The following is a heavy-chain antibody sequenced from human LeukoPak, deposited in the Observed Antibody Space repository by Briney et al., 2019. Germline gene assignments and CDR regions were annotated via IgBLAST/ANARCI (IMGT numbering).Heavy chain of an antibody. Sequence: PGGSLRLSCAASGFIVSTNCMTWVRQAPGKGLEWVSTIYSGGTTYYADSVMGRFTISRHNSRNTLYLQMNSLRAEDTAVYYCARVDTVMAYYFDLWGQGTLVTVSS. J-gene: IGHJ4*02. CDR2: IYSGGTT. D-gene: IGHD5-18*01. V-gene: IGHV3-53*04. CDR1: GFIVSTNC. CDR3: ARVDTVMAYYFDL.